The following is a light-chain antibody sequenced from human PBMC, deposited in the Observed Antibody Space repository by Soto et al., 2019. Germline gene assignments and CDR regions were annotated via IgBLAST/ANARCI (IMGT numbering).Light chain of an antibody. Sequence: EIVLTQSPGTLSLSPGERATLSCRASQSVAKNYLAWYQRKPGQAPRLLVYGASSRATGIPDRFSGSGSGTDFALTISRLEPEAFAVFYCQQYAASPITFGGGTKVEIK. CDR1: QSVAKNY. CDR2: GAS. CDR3: QQYAASPIT. V-gene: IGKV3-20*01. J-gene: IGKJ4*01.